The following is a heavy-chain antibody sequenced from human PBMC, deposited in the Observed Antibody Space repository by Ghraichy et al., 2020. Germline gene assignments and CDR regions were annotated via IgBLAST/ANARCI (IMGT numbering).Heavy chain of an antibody. J-gene: IGHJ4*02. CDR3: ARDHSSGWYPYFDY. D-gene: IGHD6-13*01. CDR1: GFTFSSYW. Sequence: GGSLRLSCAASGFTFSSYWMSWVRQAPGKGLEWVANIKQDGSEKYYVDSVKGRFSISRDNAKNSLYLQMNSLRAEDTAVYYCARDHSSGWYPYFDYWGQGTLVTVSS. V-gene: IGHV3-7*01. CDR2: IKQDGSEK.